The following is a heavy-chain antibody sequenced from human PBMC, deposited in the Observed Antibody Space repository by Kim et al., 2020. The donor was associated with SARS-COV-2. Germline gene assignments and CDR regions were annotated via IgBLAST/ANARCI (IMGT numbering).Heavy chain of an antibody. D-gene: IGHD6-19*01. CDR2: FYSSGPT. Sequence: SETLSLTCTVSGGSITTSSYQWAWIRQSPRRGLEWIGSFYSSGPTSYNPSLNSRVTISADTSGNQFFLNLTSVTAADTAVYYCARKGAGWTFTNYYGMDVWGQGSTVSVS. J-gene: IGHJ6*02. CDR1: GGSITTSSYQ. V-gene: IGHV4-39*01. CDR3: ARKGAGWTFTNYYGMDV.